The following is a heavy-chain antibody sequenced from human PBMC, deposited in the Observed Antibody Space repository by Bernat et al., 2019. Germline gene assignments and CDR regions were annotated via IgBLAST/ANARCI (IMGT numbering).Heavy chain of an antibody. J-gene: IGHJ3*02. CDR1: GFTFSDYY. Sequence: QVQLVESGGGLVKPGGSLRLSCAASGFTFSDYYMSWIRQAPGKGLEWVSYISSSGSTIYYADPVKGRFTISRDNAKNSLYLQMNSLRAEDTAVYYCARARDYGDYVWRHAFDIWGQGTMVTVSS. CDR3: ARARDYGDYVWRHAFDI. CDR2: ISSSGSTI. V-gene: IGHV3-11*01. D-gene: IGHD4-17*01.